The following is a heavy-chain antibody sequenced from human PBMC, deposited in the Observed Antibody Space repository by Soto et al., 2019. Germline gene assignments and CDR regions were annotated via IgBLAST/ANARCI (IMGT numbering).Heavy chain of an antibody. CDR3: AKYIALTVVLPSP. J-gene: IGHJ5*02. D-gene: IGHD3-22*01. CDR2: ISYEGSIT. V-gene: IGHV3-30*18. Sequence: GGSLRLSCAASGFTFSSYGMHWVRQAPGKGLEWVALISYEGSITYYADSVKGRFIISRDNSKNTVFLQMSSLRADDTAVYYCAKYIALTVVLPSPWGQRTLVTVSS. CDR1: GFTFSSYG.